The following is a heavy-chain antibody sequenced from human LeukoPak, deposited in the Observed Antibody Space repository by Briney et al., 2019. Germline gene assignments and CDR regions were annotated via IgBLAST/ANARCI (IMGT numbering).Heavy chain of an antibody. CDR3: ARDGYGDGMDY. D-gene: IGHD2-21*02. V-gene: IGHV4-59*01. CDR2: IYYSGST. CDR1: GGSISSYY. J-gene: IGHJ4*02. Sequence: PSETLSLTCSVSGGSISSYYWSWIRQPPGKGLEWIGYIYYSGSTHYNPSLKSRVTISVDTSKNQFSLKLSSVTAADTAVYYCARDGYGDGMDYWGRGTLVTVSS.